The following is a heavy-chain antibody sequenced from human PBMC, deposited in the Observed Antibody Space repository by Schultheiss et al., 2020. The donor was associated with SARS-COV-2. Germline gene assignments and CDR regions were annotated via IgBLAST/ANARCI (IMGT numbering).Heavy chain of an antibody. CDR2: IIPIFGTA. D-gene: IGHD4-17*01. Sequence: SVKVSCKASGGTFSSYAISWVRQAPGQGLEWMGGIIPIFGTANYAQKFQGRVTITADKSTSTAYMELSSLRSEDTAVYYCASAGDYGDYVWISYWGQGTTVTVSS. CDR3: ASAGDYGDYVWISY. V-gene: IGHV1-69*06. J-gene: IGHJ6*02. CDR1: GGTFSSYA.